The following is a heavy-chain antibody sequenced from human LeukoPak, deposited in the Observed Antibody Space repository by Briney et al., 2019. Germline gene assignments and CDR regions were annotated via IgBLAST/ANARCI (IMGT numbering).Heavy chain of an antibody. CDR3: ARFTLPGIVGATQGEYFDY. CDR2: IYYSGST. CDR1: GGSISSSSYY. V-gene: IGHV4-39*07. Sequence: SETLSLTCTVSGGSISSSSYYWGWLRQPPGKGLEWIGSIYYSGSTYYNPSLKSRVTISVDTSKNQFSLKLSSLTAADTAVYYCARFTLPGIVGATQGEYFDYWGQGTLVTVSS. J-gene: IGHJ4*02. D-gene: IGHD1-26*01.